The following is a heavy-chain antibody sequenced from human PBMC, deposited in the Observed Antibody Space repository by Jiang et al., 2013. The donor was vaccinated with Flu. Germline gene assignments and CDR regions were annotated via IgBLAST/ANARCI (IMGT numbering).Heavy chain of an antibody. D-gene: IGHD3-10*01. J-gene: IGHJ4*02. Sequence: SGAEVKKPGASVKVSCKASGYTLINYYMHWVRQVPGQGLEWMGIINPREGVTRHAQKFEDRVIMTRDMSTRTVYMELRSLRSEDTAVYYCSRGGDYYVSGSYFPLEYWGQGTLVTVSS. CDR2: INPREGVT. V-gene: IGHV1-46*01. CDR1: GYTLINYY. CDR3: SRGGDYYVSGSYFPLEY.